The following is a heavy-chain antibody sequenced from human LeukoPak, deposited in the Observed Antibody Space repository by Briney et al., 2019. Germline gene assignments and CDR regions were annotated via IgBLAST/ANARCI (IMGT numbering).Heavy chain of an antibody. Sequence: PSETLSLTCTVSGGSISSYYWSRIRQPPGKGLEWIGYIYYSGSTNYNPSLKSRVTISVDTSKNQFSLKLSSVTAADTAVYYCARDRDCSSTSCYTDAFDIWGQGTMVTVSS. V-gene: IGHV4-59*01. CDR2: IYYSGST. J-gene: IGHJ3*02. CDR3: ARDRDCSSTSCYTDAFDI. CDR1: GGSISSYY. D-gene: IGHD2-2*02.